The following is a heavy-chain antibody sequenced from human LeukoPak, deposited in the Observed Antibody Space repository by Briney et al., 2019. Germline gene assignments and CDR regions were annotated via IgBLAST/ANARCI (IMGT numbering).Heavy chain of an antibody. CDR3: ARDPGSSSWYGRDY. V-gene: IGHV3-21*01. CDR1: GFTFSSYS. Sequence: GGSLRLSCAASGFTFSSYSMNWVRQAPGKGLEWVSSISSSSSYIYYAGSVKGRFTISRDNAKNSLYLQMNSLRAEDTAVYYCARDPGSSSWYGRDYWGQGTLVTVSS. J-gene: IGHJ4*02. D-gene: IGHD6-13*01. CDR2: ISSSSSYI.